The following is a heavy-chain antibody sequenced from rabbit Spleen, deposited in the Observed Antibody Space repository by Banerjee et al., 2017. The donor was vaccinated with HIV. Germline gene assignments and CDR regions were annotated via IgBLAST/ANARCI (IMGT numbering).Heavy chain of an antibody. V-gene: IGHV1S47*01. CDR2: IEPIFGNT. D-gene: IGHD2-1*01. Sequence: QEQLVESGGGLVQPGGSLKLSCKASGFDFSNYGVSWVRQAPGKGLEWIGYIEPIFGNTYYANWVNGRFTISSHNAQNTLYLQLSSLTVADTATYFCVRDQAGDADYGPYYLNLRGPGTLVTVS. CDR1: GFDFSNYG. J-gene: IGHJ4*01. CDR3: VRDQAGDADYGPYYLNL.